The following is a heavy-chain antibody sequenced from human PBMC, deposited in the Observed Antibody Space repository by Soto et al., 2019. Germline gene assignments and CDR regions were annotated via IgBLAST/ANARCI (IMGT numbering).Heavy chain of an antibody. CDR2: VYYSGGA. D-gene: IGHD2-21*02. Sequence: SETLSLTCTVSGGSISGYYWSWIRQPPGKGLEWIGNVYYSGGAKYNPSVKRRVSISVDTSKNQFSLNLSSVTAADTAVYYCTRDGDGRMTTNPYYYYGMDVWGPGITVTVSS. V-gene: IGHV4-59*01. CDR1: GGSISGYY. J-gene: IGHJ6*02. CDR3: TRDGDGRMTTNPYYYYGMDV.